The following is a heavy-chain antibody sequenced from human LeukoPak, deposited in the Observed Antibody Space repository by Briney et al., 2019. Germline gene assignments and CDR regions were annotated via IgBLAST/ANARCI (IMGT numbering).Heavy chain of an antibody. CDR1: GFTFDDYA. CDR3: AKDVITMVRAVKGGFDY. D-gene: IGHD3-10*01. CDR2: ISWNSGSI. Sequence: GGSLRLSCAASGFTFDDYAMHWVRQAPGKGLEWVSGISWNSGSIGYADSVKGRFTISRDNAKNSLYLQMNSLRAEDTALYYCAKDVITMVRAVKGGFDYWGQGTLVTVSS. V-gene: IGHV3-9*01. J-gene: IGHJ4*02.